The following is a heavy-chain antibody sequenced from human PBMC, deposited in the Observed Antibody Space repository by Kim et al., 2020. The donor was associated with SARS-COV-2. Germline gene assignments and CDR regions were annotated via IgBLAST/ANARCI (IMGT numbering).Heavy chain of an antibody. CDR2: IDTKTGNP. CDR3: ARGTAGYYGMDV. V-gene: IGHV7-4-1*02. D-gene: IGHD1-7*01. Sequence: ASVKVSCEASGYTFTNHNMNWVRQAPGQGLESMGLIDTKTGNPMYAQGFTGRFVFSLDTSVNTAHLQISLLEADDTALYYCARGTAGYYGMDVWGQGTAVSVSS. J-gene: IGHJ6*02. CDR1: GYTFTNHN.